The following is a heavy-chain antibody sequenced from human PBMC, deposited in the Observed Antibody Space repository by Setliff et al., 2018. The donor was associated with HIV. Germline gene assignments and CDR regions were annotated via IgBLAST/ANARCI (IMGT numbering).Heavy chain of an antibody. CDR1: GYTFSSYD. V-gene: IGHV1-8*02. J-gene: IGHJ6*03. Sequence: RASVKVSCKASGYTFSSYDINWVRQATGQGLEWMGWKNPNSGNTGYAQKFQGRVTMTRDTSISTAYMELNNLKFEDTAVYYCARARRDSYDRGRRNHYYIDVWGKGTTVTVSS. D-gene: IGHD3-22*01. CDR3: ARARRDSYDRGRRNHYYIDV. CDR2: KNPNSGNT.